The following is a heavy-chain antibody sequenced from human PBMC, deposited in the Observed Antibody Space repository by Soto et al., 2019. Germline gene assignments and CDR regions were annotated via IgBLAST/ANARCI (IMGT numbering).Heavy chain of an antibody. Sequence: PSETLSLTCTVSGGSISSYYWRWVRQPPGEGLEWIGYIYYSGSTNDHPSLKSRVTISVDTSKNQFSLKLSSVTAADTAVYYCAGSYCSSTSGYAFYYYYMDVWGKGTTVTVSS. D-gene: IGHD2-2*01. CDR1: GGSISSYY. CDR2: IYYSGST. V-gene: IGHV4-59*01. J-gene: IGHJ6*03. CDR3: AGSYCSSTSGYAFYYYYMDV.